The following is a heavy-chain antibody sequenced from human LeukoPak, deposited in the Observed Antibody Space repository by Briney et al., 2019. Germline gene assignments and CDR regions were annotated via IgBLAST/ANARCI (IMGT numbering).Heavy chain of an antibody. D-gene: IGHD3-3*01. Sequence: SETLSLTCTASGGSISSYYWSWIRQPPGKGLEWIGYIYYSGSTNYNPSLKSRVTISVDTSKNQFSLKLSSVTAADTAVYYCARTPADFWSGYPEYYFDYWGQGTLVTVSS. J-gene: IGHJ4*02. CDR1: GGSISSYY. V-gene: IGHV4-59*08. CDR2: IYYSGST. CDR3: ARTPADFWSGYPEYYFDY.